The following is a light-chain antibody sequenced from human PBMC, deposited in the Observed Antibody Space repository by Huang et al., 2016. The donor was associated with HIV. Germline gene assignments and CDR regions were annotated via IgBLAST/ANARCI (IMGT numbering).Light chain of an antibody. CDR2: GVS. Sequence: EIVMTQSPATLSVSPGERATLSCRASQSVSSSVAWYQQKPGQAPRLLIYGVSTRATGIPARFSGSGSGTEFTLTISSLQSEDFAVYYCQQYDNWPLYTFGQGTKLEIK. CDR1: QSVSSS. J-gene: IGKJ2*01. V-gene: IGKV3-15*01. CDR3: QQYDNWPLYT.